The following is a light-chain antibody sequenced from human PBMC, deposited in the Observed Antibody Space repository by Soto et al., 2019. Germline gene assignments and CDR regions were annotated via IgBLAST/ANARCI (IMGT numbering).Light chain of an antibody. CDR1: QSISNY. Sequence: IHMTQSPSSLSASVGDRVTITCRASQSISNYLDWYQQKPGKAPKLLIYAASNLQSGVPSRFSGSGSGTDFTLTISSLQPEDFTTYYCQQSYTYPGAFGQGTRLEIK. J-gene: IGKJ5*01. V-gene: IGKV1-39*01. CDR3: QQSYTYPGA. CDR2: AAS.